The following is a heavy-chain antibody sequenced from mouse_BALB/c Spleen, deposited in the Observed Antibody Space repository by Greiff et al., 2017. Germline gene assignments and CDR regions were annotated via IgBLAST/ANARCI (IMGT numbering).Heavy chain of an antibody. CDR3: ARGNYDAMDY. D-gene: IGHD2-1*01. Sequence: EVMLVESGGGLVKPGGSLKLSCAASGFTFSDYYMYWVRQTPEKRLEWVATISDGGSYTYYPDSVKGRFTISRDNAKNNLYLQMSSLKSEDTAMYYCARGNYDAMDYWGQGTSVTVSS. J-gene: IGHJ4*01. CDR1: GFTFSDYY. V-gene: IGHV5-4*02. CDR2: ISDGGSYT.